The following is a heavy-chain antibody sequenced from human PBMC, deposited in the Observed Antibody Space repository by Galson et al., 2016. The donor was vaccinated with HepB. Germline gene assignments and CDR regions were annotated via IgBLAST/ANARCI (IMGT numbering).Heavy chain of an antibody. CDR2: MNPNSGHT. CDR1: GYTLSSYD. Sequence: SVKVSCKASGYTLSSYDINWVRQATGQGLEWVGRMNPNSGHTGFAQKFQGRVNLTRNTSITTAYMELSSLTSEDTAVYYCARGRHGMVVWGQGTTVTVSS. V-gene: IGHV1-8*01. J-gene: IGHJ6*02. CDR3: ARGRHGMVV.